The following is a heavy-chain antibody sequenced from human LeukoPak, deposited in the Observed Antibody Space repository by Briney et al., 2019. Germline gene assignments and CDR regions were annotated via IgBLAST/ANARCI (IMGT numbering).Heavy chain of an antibody. CDR1: GFTFSSYS. Sequence: GGSLRLSCAASGFTFSSYSMNWVRQAPGKGLEWVSSISSSSSYIYYADSVKGRFTISRDNAKNSLYLQMNSLRAEDTAVYYCARAMPNYYGSGSYLDYWGQGTLATVSS. D-gene: IGHD3-10*01. V-gene: IGHV3-21*01. CDR2: ISSSSSYI. CDR3: ARAMPNYYGSGSYLDY. J-gene: IGHJ4*02.